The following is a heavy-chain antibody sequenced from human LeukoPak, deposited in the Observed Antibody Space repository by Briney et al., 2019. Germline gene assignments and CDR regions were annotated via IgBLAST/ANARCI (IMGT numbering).Heavy chain of an antibody. CDR3: YTDIVTVPAPDY. Sequence: PGGSLRLSCTASGFTFNTYGMHWVRQPPGKGLEWVAFITHDRGDKYYADSVKGRFTISRDSSKTTLYLQMNSLRAEDTAVYYCYTDIVTVPAPDYWGQGALVTVSS. J-gene: IGHJ4*02. D-gene: IGHD2-2*01. CDR1: GFTFNTYG. CDR2: ITHDRGDK. V-gene: IGHV3-30*02.